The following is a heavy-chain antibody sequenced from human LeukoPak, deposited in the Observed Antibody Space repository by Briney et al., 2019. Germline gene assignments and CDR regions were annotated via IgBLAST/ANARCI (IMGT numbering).Heavy chain of an antibody. Sequence: SETLSLTCTVSGGSISSYYWSWIRQPPGKGLEWIGYVYYSGSTNYNPSLKSRVTISVDTSKNQFSLKLSSVTAADTAVHYCASLGRSSWDNWFDPWGQGTLVTVSS. V-gene: IGHV4-59*08. CDR1: GGSISSYY. CDR2: VYYSGST. J-gene: IGHJ5*02. D-gene: IGHD6-19*01. CDR3: ASLGRSSWDNWFDP.